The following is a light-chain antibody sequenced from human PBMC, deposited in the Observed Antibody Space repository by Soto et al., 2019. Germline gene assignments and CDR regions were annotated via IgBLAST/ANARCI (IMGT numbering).Light chain of an antibody. CDR1: QSVKYNA. CDR2: TAS. CDR3: QQYASSPLT. V-gene: IGKV3-20*01. Sequence: ESLLTQSPGTLSLSPGDRATLSCGASQSVKYNALAWYQQKPGQAPRLLIHTASGRATGVPDRFSGSGSGSDFTLTISRLEAEDFAVYYCQQYASSPLTFGGGTKVDIK. J-gene: IGKJ4*01.